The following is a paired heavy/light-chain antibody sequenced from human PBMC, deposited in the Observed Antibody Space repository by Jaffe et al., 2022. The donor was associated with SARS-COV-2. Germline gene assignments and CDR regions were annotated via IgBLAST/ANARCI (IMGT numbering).Light chain of an antibody. J-gene: IGKJ2*01. CDR3: QQYNNWYT. Sequence: EIVMTQSPATLSVSPGERATLSCRASQSVSSDLAWYQQKPGQAPRLLIYGASTRATFIPARFSGSGSGTEFTLTISSLQSEDFAIYYCQQYNNWYTFGQGTKLEIK. CDR1: QSVSSD. V-gene: IGKV3-15*01. CDR2: GAS.
Heavy chain of an antibody. V-gene: IGHV4-39*01. D-gene: IGHD3-10*01. J-gene: IGHJ5*02. CDR3: ARHGRSGSNWFDP. CDR1: GGPITFNSNN. Sequence: QLQLQESGPGLVKPSETLSLICTVSGGPITFNSNNWAWIRQPPGKGLEYIATMYYSGNTYYNPSLKSRVTISVDTSENQFSLKLSSVTAADTAVYYCARHGRSGSNWFDPWGHGTLVTVSS. CDR2: MYYSGNT.